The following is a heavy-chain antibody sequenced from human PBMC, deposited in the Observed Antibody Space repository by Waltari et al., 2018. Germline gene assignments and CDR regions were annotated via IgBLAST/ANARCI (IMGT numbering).Heavy chain of an antibody. D-gene: IGHD7-27*01. J-gene: IGHJ4*02. CDR3: ARDLNWDTY. V-gene: IGHV3-7*01. CDR1: GFNFSTSW. CDR2: INPDGSEK. Sequence: EVQLVESGGGLVQPGGSLRLSCAASGFNFSTSWMTGVRQTPGKGLAGVANINPDGSEKYYVDSVKGRFTISRDNSKNSLYLQMNSLRAEDTSVYYCARDLNWDTYWGQGALVTVSS.